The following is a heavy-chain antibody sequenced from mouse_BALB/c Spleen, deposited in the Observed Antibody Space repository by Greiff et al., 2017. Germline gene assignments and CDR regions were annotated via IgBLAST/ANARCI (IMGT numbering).Heavy chain of an antibody. CDR1: GFSLTSYG. CDR2: IWAGGST. V-gene: IGHV2-9*02. J-gene: IGHJ4*01. CDR3: ARDKYGIYYAMDY. Sequence: VKLMESGPGLVAPSQSLSITCTVSGFSLTSYGVHWVRQPPGKGLEWLGVIWAGGSTNYNSALMSRLSISKDNSKSQVFLKMNSLQTDDTAMYYCARDKYGIYYAMDYWGQGTSVTVSS. D-gene: IGHD2-10*02.